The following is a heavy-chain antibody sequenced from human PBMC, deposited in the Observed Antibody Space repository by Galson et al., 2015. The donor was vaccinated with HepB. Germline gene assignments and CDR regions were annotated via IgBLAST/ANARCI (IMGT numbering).Heavy chain of an antibody. CDR1: GFTFSSYG. CDR2: ISYDGSNK. J-gene: IGHJ4*02. Sequence: SLRLSCAASGFTFSSYGMHWVRQAPGKGLEWVAVISYDGSNKYYADSVKGRFTISRDNSKNTLYLQMNSLRAEDTAVYYCAKEFRRWELLTPPAWFDYWGQGTLVTVSS. CDR3: AKEFRRWELLTPPAWFDY. D-gene: IGHD1-26*01. V-gene: IGHV3-30*18.